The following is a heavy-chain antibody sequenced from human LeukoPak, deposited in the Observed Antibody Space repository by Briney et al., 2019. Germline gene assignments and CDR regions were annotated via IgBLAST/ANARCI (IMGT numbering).Heavy chain of an antibody. D-gene: IGHD2-21*02. CDR1: GGTFSSYA. Sequence: GASVKVSCKASGGTFSSYAISWVRQAPGQGLEWMGWINPNSGGTNYAQKFQGRVTMTRDTSISTAYMELSRLRSDDTAVYYCARDCGGDCYSSYFDYWGQGTLVTVSS. J-gene: IGHJ4*02. CDR2: INPNSGGT. CDR3: ARDCGGDCYSSYFDY. V-gene: IGHV1-2*02.